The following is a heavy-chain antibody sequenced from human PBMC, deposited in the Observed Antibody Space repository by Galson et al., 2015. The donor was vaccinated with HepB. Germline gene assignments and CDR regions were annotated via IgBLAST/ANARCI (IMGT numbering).Heavy chain of an antibody. CDR2: TYYRSKWYN. J-gene: IGHJ4*02. Sequence: CAISGDSVSSNSAAWNWIRQSPSRGLEWLGRTYYRSKWYNDYAVSVKSRITINPDTSKNQFSLQLNSVTPEDTAVYYCARVDCSSTSCYWGTFDYWGQGTLVTVSS. D-gene: IGHD2-2*01. CDR1: GDSVSSNSAA. CDR3: ARVDCSSTSCYWGTFDY. V-gene: IGHV6-1*01.